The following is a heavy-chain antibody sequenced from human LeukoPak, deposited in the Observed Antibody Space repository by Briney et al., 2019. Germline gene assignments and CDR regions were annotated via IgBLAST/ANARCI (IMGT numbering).Heavy chain of an antibody. CDR3: VREYSSSSGRAFDI. D-gene: IGHD6-6*01. CDR2: ISTDGSST. V-gene: IGHV3-74*01. CDR1: GFTISSYW. J-gene: IGHJ3*02. Sequence: GGYLRLSCAASGFTISSYWMHWVRQAPGKGLVWVSRISTDGSSTNSADSVKGRLTISRDNAKNTLYLQMNSLRAEDTAVSYCVREYSSSSGRAFDIWGQGTMVTVSP.